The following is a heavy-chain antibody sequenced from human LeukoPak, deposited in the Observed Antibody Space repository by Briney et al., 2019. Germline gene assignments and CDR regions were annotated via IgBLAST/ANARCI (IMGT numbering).Heavy chain of an antibody. D-gene: IGHD5-18*01. CDR3: ARGGYSYGYVYYYYYYYMDV. CDR1: GYTFTSYD. Sequence: ASVKVSCKASGYTFTSYDINCVRQGPGQGLEWMGWMNPNSVNTGYAQKFQGRVTMARNTSIHTDYMELSSLRSEDTAVYYCARGGYSYGYVYYYYYYYMDVWGKGTTVTVCS. J-gene: IGHJ6*03. V-gene: IGHV1-8*01. CDR2: MNPNSVNT.